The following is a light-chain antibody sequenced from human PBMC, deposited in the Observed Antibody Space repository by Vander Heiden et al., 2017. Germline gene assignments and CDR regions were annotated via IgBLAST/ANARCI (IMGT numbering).Light chain of an antibody. CDR1: TSDVVGCTY. J-gene: IGLJ2*01. Sequence: SALTQPAPASASPGQSLPISCTATTSDVVGCTYVSWYQHHPGKAPKLMIYDVSGRPSGVANRFSGSKSGNTASVTISGLQDEEEADYYCYSYTSNYAGVVFGGGTKLTVL. V-gene: IGLV2-14*03. CDR2: DVS. CDR3: YSYTSNYAGVV.